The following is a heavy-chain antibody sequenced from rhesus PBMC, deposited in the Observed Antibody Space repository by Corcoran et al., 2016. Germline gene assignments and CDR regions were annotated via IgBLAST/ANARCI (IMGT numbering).Heavy chain of an antibody. J-gene: IGHJ4*01. CDR2: INGNGVST. CDR3: ALGSNEYRFDY. Sequence: QVQLQESGPGLVNPSETLSLTCTVSGASIISDWWSWIRQPPEKGLEWIGEINGNGVSTNYNPSLKSRVTSSKDTSKNQFSLKRSAGTAADTAVYYCALGSNEYRFDYWGQGVLVTVSS. V-gene: IGHV4-80*01. D-gene: IGHD4-23*01. CDR1: GASIISDW.